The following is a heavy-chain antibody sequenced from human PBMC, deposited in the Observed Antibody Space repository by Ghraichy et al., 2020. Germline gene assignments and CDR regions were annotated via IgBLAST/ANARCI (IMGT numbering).Heavy chain of an antibody. CDR3: TKSVTWTFDY. CDR1: GLTFSSYA. Sequence: GGSLRLSCAASGLTFSSYAMSWVRQAPGKGLEWVAVITGTGGSTFYADSVKGRFTISRDNSKNTLSLQMNRLTVEDTAIYYCTKSVTWTFDYWGQGSLVTV. CDR2: ITGTGGST. D-gene: IGHD5/OR15-5a*01. V-gene: IGHV3-23*01. J-gene: IGHJ4*02.